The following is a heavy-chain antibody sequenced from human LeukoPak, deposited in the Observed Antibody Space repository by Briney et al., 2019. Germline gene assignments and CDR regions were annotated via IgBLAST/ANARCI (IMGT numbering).Heavy chain of an antibody. D-gene: IGHD3-22*01. V-gene: IGHV1-46*01. CDR1: GYTFSSHY. Sequence: ASVKVSCKPSGYTFSSHYIHWVRQAPGQGLEWMGRINPNGGVTTYAKKFQGRVTMTSDTSTSTVYMDLTSLRSEDRAVYYCAKDPPYYDDSRGALDLWGQGTMVTVAS. CDR3: AKDPPYYDDSRGALDL. J-gene: IGHJ3*01. CDR2: INPNGGVT.